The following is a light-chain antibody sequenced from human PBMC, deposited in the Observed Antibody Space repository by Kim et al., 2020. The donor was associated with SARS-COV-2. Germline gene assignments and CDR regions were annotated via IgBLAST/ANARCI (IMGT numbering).Light chain of an antibody. J-gene: IGKJ5*01. CDR1: QSVSNN. CDR2: GAS. V-gene: IGKV3D-15*01. CDR3: QQYNDWPPIT. Sequence: STGERATLSCRASQSVSNNLAWYQQKPGQAPRLLISGASTRASGIPARFSGSGSGTEFTLTISSLQSEDFAVYYCQQYNDWPPITFGQGTRLEIK.